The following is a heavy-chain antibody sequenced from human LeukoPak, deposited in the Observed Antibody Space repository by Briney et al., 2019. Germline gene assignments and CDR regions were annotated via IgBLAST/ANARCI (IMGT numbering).Heavy chain of an antibody. CDR2: ISAYNGNT. Sequence: ASVKVSCKASGYTFTSYGISWVRQAPGQGLEWMGWISAYNGNTNYAQKLQGRVTMSTDTSTSTAYMELRSLRSDDTAVYYCARRFDYGDYSYFDYWGQGTLVTVSS. CDR3: ARRFDYGDYSYFDY. D-gene: IGHD4-17*01. V-gene: IGHV1-18*01. J-gene: IGHJ4*02. CDR1: GYTFTSYG.